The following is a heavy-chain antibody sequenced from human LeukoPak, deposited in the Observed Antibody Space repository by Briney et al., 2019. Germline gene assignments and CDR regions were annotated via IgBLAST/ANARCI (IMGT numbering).Heavy chain of an antibody. Sequence: PGGSLRPSCAASGIIFSNFALHWVRQAPGKGLEWVALISNDGSNKYYAESVKGRFTISRDISQNTLYLQMDSLRAEDTAVYYCAKDRIPNGSGSCFDHWGQGTLVTVSS. D-gene: IGHD3-10*01. CDR2: ISNDGSNK. CDR3: AKDRIPNGSGSCFDH. CDR1: GIIFSNFA. J-gene: IGHJ4*02. V-gene: IGHV3-30-3*02.